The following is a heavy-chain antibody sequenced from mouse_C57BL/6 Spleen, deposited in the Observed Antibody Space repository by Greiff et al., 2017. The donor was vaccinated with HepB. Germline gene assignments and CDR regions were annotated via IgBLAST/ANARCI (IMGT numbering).Heavy chain of an antibody. CDR3: SRSQAIYYDYDGFAY. V-gene: IGHV1-77*01. CDR2: IGPGSGST. Sequence: QVQLQQSGAELVKPGASVKISCKASGYTFTDYYINWVKQRPGQGLEWIGKIGPGSGSTYYNEKFKGKATLTADKSSSTAYMQLSSLTSEDSAVYFCSRSQAIYYDYDGFAYWGQGTLVTVSA. J-gene: IGHJ3*01. CDR1: GYTFTDYY. D-gene: IGHD2-4*01.